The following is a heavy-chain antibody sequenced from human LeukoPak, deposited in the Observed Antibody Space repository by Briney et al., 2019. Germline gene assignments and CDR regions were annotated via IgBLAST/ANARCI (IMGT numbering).Heavy chain of an antibody. Sequence: GRSLRLSCAASGFTLSSYGMHWVRQAPGKGLEWVAVIWYDGSNKYYADSVKGRFTISRDNSKNTLYLQMNSLRAEDTAVYYCARDRYSSSSGYYYYGMDVWGQGTTVTVSS. V-gene: IGHV3-33*01. CDR3: ARDRYSSSSGYYYYGMDV. D-gene: IGHD6-6*01. J-gene: IGHJ6*02. CDR1: GFTLSSYG. CDR2: IWYDGSNK.